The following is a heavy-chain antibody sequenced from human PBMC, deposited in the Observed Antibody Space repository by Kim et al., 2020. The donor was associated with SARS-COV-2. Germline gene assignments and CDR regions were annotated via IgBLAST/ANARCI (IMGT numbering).Heavy chain of an antibody. CDR2: ITKYDCRT. J-gene: IGHJ4*02. CDR3: AKDHPSSGWPTFDY. CDR1: GYSINTLA. Sequence: GGSLRLSCAASGYSINTLAMSWVRQAPGKGLEWVSAITKYDCRTYYADSVRGRFTISRDNSKNTVYLQMDSLRAEDTGLYYCAKDHPSSGWPTFDYWGQGTLVTVSS. D-gene: IGHD6-19*01. V-gene: IGHV3-23*01.